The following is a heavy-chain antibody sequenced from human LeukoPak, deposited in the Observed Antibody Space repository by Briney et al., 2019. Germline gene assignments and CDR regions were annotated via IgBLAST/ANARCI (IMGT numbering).Heavy chain of an antibody. Sequence: SVKVSCKASGGTFSSYAISWVRQAPGQGLEWMGRIIPILGIANYAQKFQGRVTITADESTSTAYMELSSLRSEDTAVYYCARARSPTAAFDIWGQGTMVTVSS. J-gene: IGHJ3*02. V-gene: IGHV1-69*04. CDR1: GGTFSSYA. CDR2: IIPILGIA. D-gene: IGHD1-26*01. CDR3: ARARSPTAAFDI.